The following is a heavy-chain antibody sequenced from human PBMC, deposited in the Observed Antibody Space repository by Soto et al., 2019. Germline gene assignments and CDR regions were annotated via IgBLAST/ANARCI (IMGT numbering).Heavy chain of an antibody. V-gene: IGHV1-18*01. CDR1: GYTFTSYG. J-gene: IGHJ4*02. Sequence: ASVKVSCKASGYTFTSYGISWVRQAPGQGLEWMGWISAYNGNTNYAQKLQGRVTMTTDTSTSTAYMELRSLRSDDTAVYYCARDTGPTVTTDLTFDYWGQGTLVTVSS. D-gene: IGHD4-17*01. CDR3: ARDTGPTVTTDLTFDY. CDR2: ISAYNGNT.